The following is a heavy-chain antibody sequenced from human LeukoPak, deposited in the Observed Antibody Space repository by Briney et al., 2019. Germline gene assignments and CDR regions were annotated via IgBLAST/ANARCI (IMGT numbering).Heavy chain of an antibody. V-gene: IGHV3-23*01. CDR2: VRVSGDAK. D-gene: IGHD1-26*01. Sequence: GGSLRLSCAASGFTFSSYAMSWVRQAPGKGLEWVSSVRVSGDAKYSADSVKSRCTISRDNSKNTLYLQMNSLRAEDTAVYYCAKGQAVYSGSPAAFDVWGQGTMVTVSS. J-gene: IGHJ3*01. CDR3: AKGQAVYSGSPAAFDV. CDR1: GFTFSSYA.